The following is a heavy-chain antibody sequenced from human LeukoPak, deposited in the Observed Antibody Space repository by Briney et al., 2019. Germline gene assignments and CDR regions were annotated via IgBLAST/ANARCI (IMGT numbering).Heavy chain of an antibody. CDR1: GFTFSSYA. D-gene: IGHD4-17*01. CDR3: AKDPSVYYGDYIIR. V-gene: IGHV3-23*01. CDR2: FSVTDKTT. Sequence: GGSLRLSCAASGFTFSSYAMSWVRQAPGKGLEWVSGFSVTDKTTYYADSVKGRFTISRDNSKNTLYLQMSSLRVEDMAVYYCAKDPSVYYGDYIIRWGQGALVIVSS. J-gene: IGHJ4*02.